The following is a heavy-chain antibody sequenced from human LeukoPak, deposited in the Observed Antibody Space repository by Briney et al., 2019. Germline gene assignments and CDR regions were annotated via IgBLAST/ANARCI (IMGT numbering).Heavy chain of an antibody. CDR2: IRYDGSNK. CDR3: AKWKSDYYGSGSYYGDAFDI. CDR1: GFTFSSYG. V-gene: IGHV3-30*02. D-gene: IGHD3-10*01. Sequence: PGGSLRLSCAASGFTFSSYGMHWVRQAPGKGLEWVAFIRYDGSNKYYADSVKGRFTISRDNSKNTLYLQMNSLRAEDTAVYYCAKWKSDYYGSGSYYGDAFDIWGQGTMVTVSS. J-gene: IGHJ3*02.